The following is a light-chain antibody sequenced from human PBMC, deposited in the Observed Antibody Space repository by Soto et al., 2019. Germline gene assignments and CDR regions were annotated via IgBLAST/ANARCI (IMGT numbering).Light chain of an antibody. CDR2: TNF. CDR3: GTWDSSLSAYV. V-gene: IGLV1-44*01. J-gene: IGLJ1*01. CDR1: DSNIGSNT. Sequence: QSVLTQPPAASGTPGQRLDISCSGSDSNIGSNTVNWYQQLPGTAPKLLIYTNFQRPSGVPDRFSGSKSVTSASLAISGLQPEDEAYYYCGTWDSSLSAYVFGTGTKVTVL.